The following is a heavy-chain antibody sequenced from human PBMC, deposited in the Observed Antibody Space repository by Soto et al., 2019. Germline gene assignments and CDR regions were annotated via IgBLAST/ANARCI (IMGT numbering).Heavy chain of an antibody. CDR2: IYYSGST. CDR1: GGSISSSSYY. CDR3: ARHFRARPTYSNYPPTGMDV. J-gene: IGHJ6*02. V-gene: IGHV4-39*01. D-gene: IGHD4-4*01. Sequence: SETLSLTCTVSGGSISSSSYYWGWIRQPPGKGLEWIGSIYYSGSTYYNPSLKSRVTISVDTSKNEFSLKLSSVTAADTTVYYCARHFRARPTYSNYPPTGMDVWGQGTTVTVSS.